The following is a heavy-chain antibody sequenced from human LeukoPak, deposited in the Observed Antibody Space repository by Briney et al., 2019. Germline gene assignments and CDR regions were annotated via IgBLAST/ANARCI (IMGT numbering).Heavy chain of an antibody. CDR2: IYHSGST. CDR3: ARGGYYGSGNDFRFDP. CDR1: GYSICSGYY. D-gene: IGHD3-10*01. V-gene: IGHV4-38-2*02. J-gene: IGHJ5*02. Sequence: SETLSLTCTVSGYSICSGYYWGWIRQPPGKGLEWIGSIYHSGSTYYNPSLKSRVTISVDTSKNQFSLKLSSVTAADTAVYYCARGGYYGSGNDFRFDPWGQGTLVTVSS.